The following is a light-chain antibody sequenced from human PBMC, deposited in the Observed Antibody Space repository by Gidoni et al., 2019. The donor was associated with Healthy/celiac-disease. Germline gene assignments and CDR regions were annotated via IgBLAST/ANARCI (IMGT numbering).Light chain of an antibody. Sequence: EIVLTQSPGTLSLSPGERATLSCRASQSVSSSYLAWYQQQPGPAPRLLIYGASSRANVIPDRFSGSGSGTVFTLTISRLEPEDFAVYYCQQYGSSPTFXPXTKVDIK. CDR3: QQYGSSPT. J-gene: IGKJ3*01. V-gene: IGKV3-20*01. CDR1: QSVSSSY. CDR2: GAS.